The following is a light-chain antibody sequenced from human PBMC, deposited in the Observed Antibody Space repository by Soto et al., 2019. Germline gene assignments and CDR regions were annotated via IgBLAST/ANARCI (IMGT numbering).Light chain of an antibody. CDR1: QTISSF. CDR3: QQYNNWPT. CDR2: GAS. J-gene: IGKJ5*01. V-gene: IGKV3D-15*01. Sequence: EIVLTQSPGTLSLSPGEGATLSCRASQTISSFLAWYQQKRGQAPRLLIHGASNRATGIPDRFSGSGSGTDFTLTINSLQSEDFAVYYCQQYNNWPTFGQGTRLEIK.